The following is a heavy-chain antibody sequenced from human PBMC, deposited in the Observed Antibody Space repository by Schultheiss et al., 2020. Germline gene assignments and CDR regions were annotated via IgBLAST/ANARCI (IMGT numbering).Heavy chain of an antibody. D-gene: IGHD6-6*01. Sequence: SETLSLTCTVSGGSISSGGYYWSWIRQHPGKGLEWIGYIYYSGSTYYNPSLKSRVTISVDTSKNQFSLKLSSVTAADTAVYCCARGRSSIAARPRNYMDVWGKGTTVTGSS. V-gene: IGHV4-31*03. CDR2: IYYSGST. J-gene: IGHJ6*03. CDR3: ARGRSSIAARPRNYMDV. CDR1: GGSISSGGYY.